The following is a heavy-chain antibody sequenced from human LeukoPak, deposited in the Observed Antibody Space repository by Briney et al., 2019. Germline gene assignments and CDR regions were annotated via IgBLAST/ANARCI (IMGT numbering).Heavy chain of an antibody. CDR1: GGSISSSTYY. D-gene: IGHD1-26*01. V-gene: IGHV4-39*01. J-gene: IGHJ4*02. CDR3: AKSGGYGLIDY. CDR2: IYYSGNT. Sequence: PSETLSLTCTVSGGSISSSTYYWGWIRQPPGKGLEWIGSIYYSGNTYYNPSLKSRVTISVDTSTNQFSLRLNSVTAADTAMYYCAKSGGYGLIDYWGQGTRVTVSS.